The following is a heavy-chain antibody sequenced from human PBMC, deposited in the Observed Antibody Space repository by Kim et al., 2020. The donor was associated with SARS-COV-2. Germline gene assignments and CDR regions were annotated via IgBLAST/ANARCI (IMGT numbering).Heavy chain of an antibody. CDR3: SSLAAGYGLDV. J-gene: IGHJ6*02. Sequence: SETLSLTCGVSGDSIRYYYWSWIRQPPGKGLEWIGYIYYTGNTNYNPSLKSRVTISVDTSKNQFSLRLKSVTAADTAVYYCSSLAAGYGLDVWGPGTTVT. CDR2: IYYTGNT. D-gene: IGHD6-13*01. CDR1: GDSIRYYY. V-gene: IGHV4-59*12.